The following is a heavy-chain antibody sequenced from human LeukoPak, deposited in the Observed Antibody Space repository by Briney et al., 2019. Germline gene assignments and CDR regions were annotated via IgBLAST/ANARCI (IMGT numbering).Heavy chain of an antibody. CDR3: ARAGAYNWNRGYFDY. V-gene: IGHV1-18*04. Sequence: ASVKVSCKASGYTFTGYYMHWVRQAPGQGLEWMGWISAYNGNTNYAQKLQGRVTMTTDTSTSTAYMELRSLRSDDTAVYYCARAGAYNWNRGYFDYWGQGTLVTVSS. CDR2: ISAYNGNT. D-gene: IGHD1-1*01. CDR1: GYTFTGYY. J-gene: IGHJ4*02.